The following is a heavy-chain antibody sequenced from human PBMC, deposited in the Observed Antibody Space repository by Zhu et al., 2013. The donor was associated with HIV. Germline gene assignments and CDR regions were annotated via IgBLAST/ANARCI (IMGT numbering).Heavy chain of an antibody. D-gene: IGHD3-10*01. CDR2: INSNSGGT. Sequence: QVQLVQSGAEVKKPGASVKVSCKASGYTFTGYYIHWVRQAPGQGLEWMGWINSNSGGTNYAQRFQGRVTMTRDTSISTAYMELSRLRSDDTAVYYCARVRGEGDGAYYYHYMDVVGKGTTVTVSS. CDR1: GYTFTGYY. CDR3: ARVRGEGDGAYYYHYMDV. V-gene: IGHV1-2*02. J-gene: IGHJ6*03.